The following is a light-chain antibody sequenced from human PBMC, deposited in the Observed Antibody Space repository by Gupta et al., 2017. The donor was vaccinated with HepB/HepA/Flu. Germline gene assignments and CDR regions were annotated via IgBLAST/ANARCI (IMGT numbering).Light chain of an antibody. CDR3: SSYAGSNDSV. Sequence: QSALTQPRSASGSPGKSVTISCTGTSSDVGGYNYVSCFHETPAKAPILMIYEVSMRPSGVSARFSGSKFGYTASITFSGRQAEDAADYYCSSYAGSNDSVFGTGTKVTVL. CDR1: SSDVGGYNY. J-gene: IGLJ1*01. CDR2: EVS. V-gene: IGLV2-8*01.